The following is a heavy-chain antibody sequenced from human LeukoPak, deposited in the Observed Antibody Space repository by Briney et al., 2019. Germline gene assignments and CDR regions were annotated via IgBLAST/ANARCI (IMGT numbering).Heavy chain of an antibody. J-gene: IGHJ4*02. D-gene: IGHD3-16*01. CDR1: GGTFSSYA. CDR2: IIPILGIA. Sequence: SVKVSCKASGGTFSSYAISWVRQAPGQGLEWMGRIIPILGIANYAQKFQGRVTITADKSTSTAYMELSSLRSEDTAVYYCVPMITFGGVKPRFDYWGQGTLVTVSS. CDR3: VPMITFGGVKPRFDY. V-gene: IGHV1-69*04.